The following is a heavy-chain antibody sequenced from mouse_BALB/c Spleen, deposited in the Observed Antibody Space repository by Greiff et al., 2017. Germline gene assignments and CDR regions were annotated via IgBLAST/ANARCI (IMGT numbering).Heavy chain of an antibody. J-gene: IGHJ3*01. Sequence: VQVVESGPGLVAPSQSLSITCTVSGFSLTSYDISWIRQPPGKGLEWLGVIWTGGGTNYNSAFMSRLSISKDNSKSQVFLKMNSLQTDDTAIYYCVRDLYDASWFAYWGQGTLVTVSA. CDR2: IWTGGGT. V-gene: IGHV2-9-2*01. CDR1: GFSLTSYD. D-gene: IGHD2-12*01. CDR3: VRDLYDASWFAY.